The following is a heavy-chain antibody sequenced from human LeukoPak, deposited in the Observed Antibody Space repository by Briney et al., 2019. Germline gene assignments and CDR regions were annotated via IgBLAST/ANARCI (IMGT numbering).Heavy chain of an antibody. Sequence: SETLSLTCTVSGVSISGSYWSWIRQPAGRGLEWVGRIYSSGSTNYDPSLKSRVTMSVDTSKNQFYLKLNSVTAADTAVYYCARDYGGAYPPSLDYWGQGILVTVSS. J-gene: IGHJ4*02. CDR3: ARDYGGAYPPSLDY. V-gene: IGHV4-4*07. CDR2: IYSSGST. CDR1: GVSISGSY. D-gene: IGHD4-23*01.